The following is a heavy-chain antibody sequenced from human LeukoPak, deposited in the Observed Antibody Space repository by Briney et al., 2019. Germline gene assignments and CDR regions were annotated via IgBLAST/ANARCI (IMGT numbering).Heavy chain of an antibody. CDR3: ARVSSGGYYFDS. CDR2: IYHSGST. D-gene: IGHD1-26*01. Sequence: PSETLSLTCAISGGSISSSNWWSWVRQPPGKGLEWIGEIYHSGSTNYSPSLKSRVTISVDKSKNQFSLKVTSVTAADTAVYYCARVSSGGYYFDSWGQGTLVTVSS. V-gene: IGHV4-4*02. J-gene: IGHJ4*02. CDR1: GGSISSSNW.